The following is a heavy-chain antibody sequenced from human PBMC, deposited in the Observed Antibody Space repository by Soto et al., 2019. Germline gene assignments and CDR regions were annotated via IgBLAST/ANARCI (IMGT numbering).Heavy chain of an antibody. J-gene: IGHJ5*02. D-gene: IGHD5-18*01. Sequence: GGSLRLSCAASGFTFSSYAMGWVRQAPGKGLEWVSAISGSGGSTYYADSVKGRFTISRDNSKNTLYPQMNSLRADDTAVYYCAKVMVKNWFDPWGQGTLVTVSS. CDR3: AKVMVKNWFDP. V-gene: IGHV3-23*01. CDR2: ISGSGGST. CDR1: GFTFSSYA.